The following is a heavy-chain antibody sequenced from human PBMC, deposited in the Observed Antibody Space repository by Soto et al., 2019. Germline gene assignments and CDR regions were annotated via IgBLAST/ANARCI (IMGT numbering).Heavy chain of an antibody. V-gene: IGHV4-39*01. Sequence: PSKTLSLTCTVSGGSLTTNNYYWAWIRQPPGEGLEWIGTFFYGGSTFYNPSLRSRVTISVDTSKNQFALTLSSVTAADTAVYYCAKIILGDTRDYWGQGALVTVSS. J-gene: IGHJ4*02. D-gene: IGHD1-26*01. CDR1: GGSLTTNNYY. CDR2: FFYGGST. CDR3: AKIILGDTRDY.